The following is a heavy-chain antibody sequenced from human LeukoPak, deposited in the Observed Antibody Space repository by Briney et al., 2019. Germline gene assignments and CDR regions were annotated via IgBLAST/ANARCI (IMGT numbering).Heavy chain of an antibody. CDR2: ISSSSSYI. CDR1: GFTFSSYS. V-gene: IGHV3-21*01. CDR3: AREIDYYDSSGYYYVKWFDP. D-gene: IGHD3-22*01. Sequence: GGSLRLSCAASGFTFSSYSMNWVRRAPGKGLEWVSSISSSSSYIYYADSVKGRFTISRDNAKNSLYLQMDSLRAEDTAVYYCAREIDYYDSSGYYYVKWFDPWGQGTLVTVSS. J-gene: IGHJ5*02.